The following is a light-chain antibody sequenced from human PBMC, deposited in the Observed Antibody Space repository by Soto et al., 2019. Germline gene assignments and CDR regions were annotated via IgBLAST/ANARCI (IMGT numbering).Light chain of an antibody. Sequence: TQSPATLSASSGEGITLSCRASQSVKNNLAWYQHRPGQAPRLLFYDASIRATGIPARFSAGGSGTEFTLVISSLQSEDAAVYYCQEYNAWPPGTFGQGTKVEIK. CDR2: DAS. J-gene: IGKJ1*01. CDR3: QEYNAWPPGT. V-gene: IGKV3D-15*01. CDR1: QSVKNN.